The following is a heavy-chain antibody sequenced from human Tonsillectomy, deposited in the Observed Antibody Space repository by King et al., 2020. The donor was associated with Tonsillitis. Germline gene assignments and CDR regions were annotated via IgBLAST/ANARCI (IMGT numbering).Heavy chain of an antibody. D-gene: IGHD3-3*01. Sequence: VQLVESGGGLVQPGGSLRLSCAASGFTFSSYAMSWVRQAPGKGLEWVSAFSGSGGSTYYADSVKGRFTISRVNSKNTLYLQMNSLRAEDAAVYYCAKAYYDFWSGLYYYGMDVWGQGTTVTVSS. CDR2: FSGSGGST. CDR3: AKAYYDFWSGLYYYGMDV. CDR1: GFTFSSYA. J-gene: IGHJ6*02. V-gene: IGHV3-23*04.